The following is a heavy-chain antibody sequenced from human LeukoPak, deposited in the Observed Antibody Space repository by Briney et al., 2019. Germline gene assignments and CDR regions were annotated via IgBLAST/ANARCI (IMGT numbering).Heavy chain of an antibody. D-gene: IGHD4-17*01. CDR2: ISGSGGST. Sequence: PGGSLRLSCAASGFTFSSYAMSWVRQAPGKGLEWVPAISGSGGSTYYADSVKGRFTISRDNSKNTLYLQMNSLRAEDTAVYYCAKDVTVTPDAFDIWGQGTMVTVSS. CDR3: AKDVTVTPDAFDI. V-gene: IGHV3-23*01. J-gene: IGHJ3*02. CDR1: GFTFSSYA.